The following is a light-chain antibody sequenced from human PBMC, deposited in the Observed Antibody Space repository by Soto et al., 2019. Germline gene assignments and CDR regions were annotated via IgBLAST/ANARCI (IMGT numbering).Light chain of an antibody. Sequence: QSALTQPHSVSGSPGQSVTISCTGASSDVGGYNYVSWYQQHPGKAPKFMIYDVTKRPSGVPDRFSGSKSGNTASLTISGLQAEDEADYYCCSYEGSNIFVFGTGTKLTVL. J-gene: IGLJ1*01. V-gene: IGLV2-11*01. CDR1: SSDVGGYNY. CDR2: DVT. CDR3: CSYEGSNIFV.